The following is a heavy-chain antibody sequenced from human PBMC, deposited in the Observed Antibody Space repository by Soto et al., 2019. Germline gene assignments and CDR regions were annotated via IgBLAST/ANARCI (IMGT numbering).Heavy chain of an antibody. CDR1: GFAFSSYD. V-gene: IGHV3-48*03. CDR3: ARGGDNCGYYYAFDY. J-gene: IGHJ4*02. D-gene: IGHD3-22*01. CDR2: ISGSGRTI. Sequence: GGSLRLSCEASGFAFSSYDMNWVRQAPGKGLEWLSYISGSGRTIYYADSVKGRFTISRDSAKKSLFLQMNSLRAEDTALYYCARGGDNCGYYYAFDYWGQGTPVTVSS.